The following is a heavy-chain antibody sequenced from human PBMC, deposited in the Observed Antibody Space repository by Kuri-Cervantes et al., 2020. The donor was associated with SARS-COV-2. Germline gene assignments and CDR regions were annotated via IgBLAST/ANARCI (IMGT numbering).Heavy chain of an antibody. V-gene: IGHV3-30-3*01. CDR2: ISYDGSNK. CDR1: GFTFSSYA. CDR3: ARDPGGTS. J-gene: IGHJ4*02. D-gene: IGHD3-16*01. Sequence: GGSLRLSCAASGFTFSSYAMHWVRQAPGKGLEWVAVISYDGSNKYYADSVKGRFTISRDNSKNTLYLQMNSLRAEDTAVYYCARDPGGTSWGQGILVTVSS.